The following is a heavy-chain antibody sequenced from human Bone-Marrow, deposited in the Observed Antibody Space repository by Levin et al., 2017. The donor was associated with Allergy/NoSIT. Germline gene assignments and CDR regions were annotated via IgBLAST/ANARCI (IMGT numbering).Heavy chain of an antibody. V-gene: IGHV3-30*18. CDR3: AKEKGDDAGAGFDY. J-gene: IGHJ4*02. Sequence: GESLKISCAASGFTFRNYGMHWVRQAPGKGLEWVAVMSYDGSNEYYADSVKGRFTISRDNSKNTLYLQMNSLRPEDTAVYYCAKEKGDDAGAGFDYWGQGTLVTVSS. CDR2: MSYDGSNE. D-gene: IGHD2-21*02. CDR1: GFTFRNYG.